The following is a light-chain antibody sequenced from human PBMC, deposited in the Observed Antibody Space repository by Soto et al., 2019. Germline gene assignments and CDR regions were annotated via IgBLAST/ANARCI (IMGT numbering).Light chain of an antibody. CDR2: QDT. V-gene: IGLV3-1*01. CDR3: QACDSSTVV. CDR1: KLGDKF. J-gene: IGLJ2*01. Sequence: SYELTQPPSVSVSPGQTATITCSGDKLGDKFASWYQQKPGQSPALVIYQDTKRPSGIPERVSGSNSGNTATLTISGTQAMDEADYYCQACDSSTVVFGGGTKVTVL.